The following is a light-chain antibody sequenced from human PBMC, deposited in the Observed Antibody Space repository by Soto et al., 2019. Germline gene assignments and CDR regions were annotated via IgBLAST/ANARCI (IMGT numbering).Light chain of an antibody. Sequence: PGDRETPADRGVGSVSGTYLSWYQQKPGQAPRLLISGASNRATGIPDRFSGSGSGTDFTLTSSRLDPADPPVQSCKHPASPQWKFPQGTKVDIK. CDR2: GAS. CDR1: GSVSGTY. V-gene: IGKV3-20*01. J-gene: IGKJ1*01. CDR3: KHPASPQWK.